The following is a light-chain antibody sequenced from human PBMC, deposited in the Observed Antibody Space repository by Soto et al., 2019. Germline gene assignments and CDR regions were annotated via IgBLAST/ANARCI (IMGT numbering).Light chain of an antibody. J-gene: IGKJ1*01. CDR2: DAS. V-gene: IGKV1-5*01. Sequence: EIQMTQSPSTLSAYVVARVNITGRASQSISSWLAWYQQKPGKAPKLLIYDASSLESGVPSRFSGSGSGTEFTLTISSLQPDDFATYYCQKYNSYSWKCGQGTKGDIK. CDR1: QSISSW. CDR3: QKYNSYSWK.